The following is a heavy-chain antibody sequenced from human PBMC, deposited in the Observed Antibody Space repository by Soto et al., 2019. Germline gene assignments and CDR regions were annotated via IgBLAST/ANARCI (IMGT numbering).Heavy chain of an antibody. D-gene: IGHD3-22*01. J-gene: IGHJ3*02. V-gene: IGHV3-33*01. Sequence: GGSLRLSCAASGFTFSSYGMHWVRQAPGKGLEWVAVIWYDGSNKYYADSVKGRFTISRDNSKNTLYLQMNSLRAEDTAVYYCARERGSWYYDSSGYLDAFDIWGQGTMVTVSS. CDR1: GFTFSSYG. CDR2: IWYDGSNK. CDR3: ARERGSWYYDSSGYLDAFDI.